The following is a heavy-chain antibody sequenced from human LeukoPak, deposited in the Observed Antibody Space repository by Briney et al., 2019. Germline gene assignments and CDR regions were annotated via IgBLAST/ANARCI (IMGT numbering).Heavy chain of an antibody. CDR1: EFTFSRYD. Sequence: GGSLRLSCLASEFTFSRYDMSWVRQAPGRGLEWVSVISGSGVSRYYADSVKGRFTISRDNSRNTLYLQMNSLRAEDTAAYYCAKRDISNAFDIWGQGTMVTVSS. D-gene: IGHD2-21*01. CDR3: AKRDISNAFDI. J-gene: IGHJ3*02. V-gene: IGHV3-23*01. CDR2: ISGSGVSR.